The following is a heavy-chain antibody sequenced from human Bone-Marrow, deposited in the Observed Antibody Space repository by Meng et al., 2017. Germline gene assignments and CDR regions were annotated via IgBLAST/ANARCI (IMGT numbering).Heavy chain of an antibody. V-gene: IGHV3-23*01. CDR2: LSFSGRDT. D-gene: IGHD3-22*01. Sequence: EFLKILCAALGFTFSAFTMNWVRRAPGQGLEWSSGLSFSGRDTYYADSVKGRFTISRDNSKNTLYLQMNSLGAEDAATYFCAKDHSSGYQPYYFDAWGQRVRVTVSS. CDR3: AKDHSSGYQPYYFDA. J-gene: IGHJ4*02. CDR1: GFTFSAFT.